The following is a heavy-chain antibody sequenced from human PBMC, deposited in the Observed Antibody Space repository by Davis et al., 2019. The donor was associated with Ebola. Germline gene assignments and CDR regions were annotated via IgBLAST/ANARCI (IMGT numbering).Heavy chain of an antibody. D-gene: IGHD3-10*01. J-gene: IGHJ4*02. V-gene: IGHV3-21*01. CDR1: GFTFSDYT. CDR2: ISSSSTYI. Sequence: GGSLRLSCAASGFTFSDYTMNWVRQAPGKGLEWVSSISSSSTYIYYADSVRGRFTISRDNGQNSLFLQMNSLRAEDTAVYYCAKDSGLDTMPPDYWGQGTLVTVSS. CDR3: AKDSGLDTMPPDY.